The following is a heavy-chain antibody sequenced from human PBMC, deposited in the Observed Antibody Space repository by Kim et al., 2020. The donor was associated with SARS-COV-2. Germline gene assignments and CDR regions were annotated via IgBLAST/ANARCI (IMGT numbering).Heavy chain of an antibody. J-gene: IGHJ4*02. V-gene: IGHV3-23*01. CDR1: GFTFSSYA. CDR3: ARDVYHWTFEC. D-gene: IGHD1-1*01. Sequence: GGSLRLSCAASGFTFSSYAMTWVRQAPGKGLEWVSGIGSDGNTHYAESVKGRFSISRDNSKNTLYLQMDSLRAEDTALYFCARDVYHWTFECWGQGTLVTVSS. CDR2: IGSDGNT.